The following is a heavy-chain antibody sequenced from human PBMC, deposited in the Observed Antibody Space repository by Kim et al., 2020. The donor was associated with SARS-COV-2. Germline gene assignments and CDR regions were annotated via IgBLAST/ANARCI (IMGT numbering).Heavy chain of an antibody. Sequence: SETLSLTCTVSGGSISSSSYYWGWIRQPPGKGLEWIGSIYYSGSTYYNPSLKSRVTISVDTSKNQFSLKLSSVTAADTAVYYCASRYYGGGQWLVRGWELLDYWGQGTLVTVSS. CDR1: GGSISSSSYY. CDR2: IYYSGST. CDR3: ASRYYGGGQWLVRGWELLDY. V-gene: IGHV4-39*01. D-gene: IGHD6-19*01. J-gene: IGHJ4*02.